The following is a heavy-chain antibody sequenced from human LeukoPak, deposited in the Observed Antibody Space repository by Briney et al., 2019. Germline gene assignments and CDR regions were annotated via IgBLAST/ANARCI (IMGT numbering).Heavy chain of an antibody. D-gene: IGHD2-2*01. V-gene: IGHV1-8*01. CDR2: MNPESGST. Sequence: ASVKVSCKASGYTFSNYDITWVRQATGQGPEWMGWMNPESGSTGYAQKFQSRVTMTRDSSVTTAYMELSSLRFEDTAVYYCTRAIRHQLLSDYWGQGTLVAVSS. CDR3: TRAIRHQLLSDY. J-gene: IGHJ4*02. CDR1: GYTFSNYD.